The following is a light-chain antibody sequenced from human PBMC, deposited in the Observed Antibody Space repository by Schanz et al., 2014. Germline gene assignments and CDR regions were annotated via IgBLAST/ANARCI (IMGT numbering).Light chain of an antibody. CDR2: EGS. V-gene: IGLV2-23*01. CDR3: CSYAGSNNWRV. Sequence: QSALTQPASVSGSPGQSITISCTGTSSDVGSYNLVSWYQQHPGKAPKLMIYEGSKRPSGVSNRFSGSKSGNTASLTISGLQAEDEADYYCCSYAGSNNWRVFGGGTKLT. J-gene: IGLJ2*01. CDR1: SSDVGSYNL.